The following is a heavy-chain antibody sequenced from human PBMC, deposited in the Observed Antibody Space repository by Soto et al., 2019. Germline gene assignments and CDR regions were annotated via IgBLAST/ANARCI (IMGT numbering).Heavy chain of an antibody. Sequence: VQVLESGGGLVQPGGSLRLSCAASGFTFSSCAMSWVRQAPGKGLEWVSGIGGSGDDTEYTDSVKGRFTISRDNSKHTLYLQMNSLRAEATALYDCAKESYHRRTDFDYWGQGTLVTVSS. D-gene: IGHD1-1*01. CDR1: GFTFSSCA. CDR2: IGGSGDDT. CDR3: AKESYHRRTDFDY. V-gene: IGHV3-23*01. J-gene: IGHJ4*02.